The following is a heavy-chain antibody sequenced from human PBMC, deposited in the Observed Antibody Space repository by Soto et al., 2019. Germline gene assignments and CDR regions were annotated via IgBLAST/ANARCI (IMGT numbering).Heavy chain of an antibody. D-gene: IGHD3-16*02. J-gene: IGHJ3*02. V-gene: IGHV1-69*02. CDR2: IIPILGIA. CDR3: ARFSGFGGVISHDAFDI. CDR1: GGTFSSYT. Sequence: ASVKVSCKASGGTFSSYTISWVRQAPGQGLEWMGRIIPILGIANYGQKFQGRVTITADKSTSTAYMELCSLGSEDTAVYYCARFSGFGGVISHDAFDIWGQGTMVTVSS.